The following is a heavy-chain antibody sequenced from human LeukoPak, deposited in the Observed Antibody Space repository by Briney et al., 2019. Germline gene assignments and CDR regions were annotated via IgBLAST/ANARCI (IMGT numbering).Heavy chain of an antibody. Sequence: GGSLRLSCGASGFTFSSYWMSWVRQAPGKGLEWVANIKQDGSEKYYVDSVKGRFTISRDNSKNTLYLQMNSLRAEDTAVYYCAKDGGRYGSGSYGRSYFDYWGQGTLVTVSS. CDR3: AKDGGRYGSGSYGRSYFDY. V-gene: IGHV3-7*01. CDR1: GFTFSSYW. J-gene: IGHJ4*02. CDR2: IKQDGSEK. D-gene: IGHD3-10*01.